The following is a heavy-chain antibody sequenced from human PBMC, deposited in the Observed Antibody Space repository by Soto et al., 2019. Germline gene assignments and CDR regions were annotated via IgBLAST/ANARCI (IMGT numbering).Heavy chain of an antibody. CDR1: GFTFSSYA. D-gene: IGHD6-19*01. CDR3: ANSTLVAAGTGPFDL. Sequence: WGSLRLSCAASGFTFSSYAMNVVRQAPGTGLEWVSSINDGGDSTNYADSVKGRFSISRDNFRNTLYLQMDSLRVEDTAVYYCANSTLVAAGTGPFDLWGQGTMVTVSS. V-gene: IGHV3-23*01. CDR2: INDGGDST. J-gene: IGHJ3*01.